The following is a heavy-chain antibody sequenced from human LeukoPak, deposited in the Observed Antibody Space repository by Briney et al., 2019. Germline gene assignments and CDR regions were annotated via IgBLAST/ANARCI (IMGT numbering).Heavy chain of an antibody. J-gene: IGHJ4*02. CDR1: GFTFSTYW. CDR3: ARDLTRTTDIDY. V-gene: IGHV3-7*01. CDR2: IKQDGSQK. D-gene: IGHD1-7*01. Sequence: GGSLRLSCAASGFTFSTYWMNWVRQAPGKGLEWVANIKQDGSQKYYVDSVEGRFTISRDNSKNSLYLQMNSLRAEDTAVYYCARDLTRTTDIDYWGQGTLVTVSS.